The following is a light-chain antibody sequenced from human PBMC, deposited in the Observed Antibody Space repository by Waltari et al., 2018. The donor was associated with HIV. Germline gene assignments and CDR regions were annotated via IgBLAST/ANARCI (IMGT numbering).Light chain of an antibody. V-gene: IGLV2-14*01. CDR3: SSYTSSTILA. CDR2: AVS. Sequence: QSALTQPASVSGSPGQSITISCTGTRSDVGGYNYVPWDQQHPGKAPKLMIYAVSNRPSGVSDRFSGSKSGNTASLTISGLQAADEGDYYCSSYTSSTILAFGEGTKLTVL. J-gene: IGLJ2*01. CDR1: RSDVGGYNY.